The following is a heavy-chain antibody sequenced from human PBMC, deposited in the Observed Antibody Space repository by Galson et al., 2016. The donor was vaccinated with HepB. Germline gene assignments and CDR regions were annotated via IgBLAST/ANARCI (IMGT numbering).Heavy chain of an antibody. J-gene: IGHJ6*02. CDR2: MNPNSGNT. CDR3: ARGVVCYGDRCTYTGMDV. CDR1: GYSFTNYQ. D-gene: IGHD2-21*02. Sequence: SVKVSCKGSGYSFTNYQINWVRQATGQGPEWLGWMNPNSGNTLYAQKFWGRVTMTSDTSISTAYMELSSLTSEDMAIYYCARGVVCYGDRCTYTGMDVWGQGTTVTVSS. V-gene: IGHV1-8*02.